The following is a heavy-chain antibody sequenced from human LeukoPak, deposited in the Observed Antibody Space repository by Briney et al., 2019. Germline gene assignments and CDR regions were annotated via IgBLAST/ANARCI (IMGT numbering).Heavy chain of an antibody. J-gene: IGHJ5*02. CDR3: ARDEATGWFDP. CDR2: LNPSSGST. Sequence: GASVKVSGKASGYTFTNYYMHWVRQAPGQGLEWMGILNPSSGSTAYAQKFQGRVTMTRDTSTSTVYMELSSLRSEDTAVYYCARDEATGWFDPWGQGTLVIVFS. CDR1: GYTFTNYY. V-gene: IGHV1-46*01. D-gene: IGHD5-24*01.